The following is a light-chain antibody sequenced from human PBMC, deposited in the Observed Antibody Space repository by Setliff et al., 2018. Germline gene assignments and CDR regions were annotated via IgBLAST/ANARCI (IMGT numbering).Light chain of an antibody. CDR2: GVS. CDR3: TAYTSGTTYV. Sequence: QSALTQPASVSGSPGQSITISCSGTSSDVGSYDLVSWYQQHPGKATKLIIYGVSNRPSGVSSRFSGSKSGNTASLTISGLQTEDEADYYCTAYTSGTTYVFGTGTKV. CDR1: SSDVGSYDL. J-gene: IGLJ1*01. V-gene: IGLV2-14*03.